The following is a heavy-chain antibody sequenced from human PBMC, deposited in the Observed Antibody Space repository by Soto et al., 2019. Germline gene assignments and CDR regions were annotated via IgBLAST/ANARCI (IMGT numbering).Heavy chain of an antibody. CDR1: GFTFGDYA. D-gene: IGHD3-10*01. J-gene: IGHJ6*02. V-gene: IGHV3-49*03. CDR2: IRSKAYGGTT. Sequence: PGGSLRLSCTASGFTFGDYAMSWFRQAPGKGLEWVGFIRSKAYGGTTEYAASVKGRFTISRDDSKSIAYLQMNSLKTEDTAVYYCTRDRITMVRGVISYYYYYGMDVWGQGTTVTVSS. CDR3: TRDRITMVRGVISYYYYYGMDV.